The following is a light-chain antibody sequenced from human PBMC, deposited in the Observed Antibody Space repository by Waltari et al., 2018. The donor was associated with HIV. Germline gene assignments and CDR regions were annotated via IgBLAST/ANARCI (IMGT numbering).Light chain of an antibody. CDR1: SSDVGSYNL. Sequence: QSALTQPASVSGSPGQSNTISCTGTSSDVGSYNLVPWYQQNPDKAPKLMIYEVSKRPSGVSNRFSGSKSGNTASLTISGLQAEDEAAYYCCSYAGSSTLIFGGGTKLTVL. V-gene: IGLV2-23*02. J-gene: IGLJ2*01. CDR3: CSYAGSSTLI. CDR2: EVS.